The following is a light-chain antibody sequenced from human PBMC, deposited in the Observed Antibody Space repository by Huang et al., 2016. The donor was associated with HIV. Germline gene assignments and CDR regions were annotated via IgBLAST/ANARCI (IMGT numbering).Light chain of an antibody. CDR1: QGVGCY. CDR3: QQPGS. J-gene: IGKJ2*01. CDR2: DTS. V-gene: IGKV3D-11*01. Sequence: EIVLTQSPATLSLSPGERATLSCRASQGVGCYLAWYQQKPGPAPRLLIYDTSTRATGIPGRFSGSGSETDFTLTISSLEPEDFAVYYCQQPGSFGQGTKVDIK.